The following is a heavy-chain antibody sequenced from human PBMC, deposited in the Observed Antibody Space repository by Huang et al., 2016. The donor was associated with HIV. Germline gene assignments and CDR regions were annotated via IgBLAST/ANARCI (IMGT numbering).Heavy chain of an antibody. CDR2: INHSGST. Sequence: QVQLQQWGAGLLKPSETLSLTCAVYGGSFSGYYWGWIRQSPGKGLEWNGEINHSGSTNYNPSLKSRLTISVETSKNQFSLKLSSVTAADTAVYYCARERMMSWVDDHDAFDIWGQGTMVTVSS. V-gene: IGHV4-34*01. CDR1: GGSFSGYY. J-gene: IGHJ3*02. D-gene: IGHD1-1*01. CDR3: ARERMMSWVDDHDAFDI.